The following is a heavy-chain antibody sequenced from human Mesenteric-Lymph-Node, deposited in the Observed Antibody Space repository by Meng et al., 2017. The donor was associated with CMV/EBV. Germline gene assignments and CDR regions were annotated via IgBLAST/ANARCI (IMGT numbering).Heavy chain of an antibody. CDR2: IYNIGRT. D-gene: IGHD2-2*01. CDR3: ARKPAANYYYYGMDV. CDR1: GGSIGTYY. J-gene: IGHJ6*02. Sequence: SETLSLTCSVSGGSIGTYYWNWIRQPPGKGLEWIGYIYNIGRTNYNSFLKSRVTFSIDTSKNRFSLRLSSLTAADTAVYYCARKPAANYYYYGMDVWGQGTTVTVSS. V-gene: IGHV4-59*01.